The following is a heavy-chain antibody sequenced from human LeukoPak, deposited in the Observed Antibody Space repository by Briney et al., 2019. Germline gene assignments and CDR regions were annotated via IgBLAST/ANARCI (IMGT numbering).Heavy chain of an antibody. CDR3: TRAGQWTYGFQDY. Sequence: PGGSLRLSCAASGFTVSTYYMSWVRQAPGKGLGWVSIIYSGGNTYYADSVKGRFTFSKDNSKSTLYLQMNSLRAEDTAVYYCTRAGQWTYGFQDYWGQGTLVTVSS. V-gene: IGHV3-66*01. CDR2: IYSGGNT. J-gene: IGHJ4*02. CDR1: GFTVSTYY. D-gene: IGHD3-10*01.